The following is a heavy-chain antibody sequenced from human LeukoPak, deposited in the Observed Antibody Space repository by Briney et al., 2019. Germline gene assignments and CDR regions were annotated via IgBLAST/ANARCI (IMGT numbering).Heavy chain of an antibody. CDR2: INHSGST. CDR1: GGSFSGYY. D-gene: IGHD6-19*01. Sequence: SETLSLTCAVYGGSFSGYYWSWIRQPPGKGLEWIGEINHSGSTNYNPSLKSRVTISVDTSKNQFPLKLSSVTAADTAVYYCARGRGAVAGFYFDYWGQGTLVTVSS. CDR3: ARGRGAVAGFYFDY. J-gene: IGHJ4*02. V-gene: IGHV4-34*01.